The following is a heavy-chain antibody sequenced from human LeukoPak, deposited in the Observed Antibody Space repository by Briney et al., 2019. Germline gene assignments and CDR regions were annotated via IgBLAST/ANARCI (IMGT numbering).Heavy chain of an antibody. CDR2: ISYDGSNK. V-gene: IGHV3-30*18. CDR1: GFTFSSYG. CDR3: AKLMLQFYYYYGMDV. J-gene: IGHJ6*02. D-gene: IGHD3-16*01. Sequence: PGRSLRLSCAASGFTFSSYGMHWVRQAPGKGLEWVAVISYDGSNKYYADSVKGRFTISRDNSKNTLYLQMNSLRAEDTGVYYCAKLMLQFYYYYGMDVGGQGTRSPSP.